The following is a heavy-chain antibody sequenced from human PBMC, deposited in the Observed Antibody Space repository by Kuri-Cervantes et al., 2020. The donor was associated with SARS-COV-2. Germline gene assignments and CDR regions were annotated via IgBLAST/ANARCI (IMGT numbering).Heavy chain of an antibody. CDR3: AREPPKKIFGVDLYYYYGMDV. CDR1: GFTFSGHW. J-gene: IGHJ6*02. Sequence: GESLKISCAASGFTFSGHWIHWVRQAPGKGLVWVSRINPDGSYTNNADSVKGRFTLSRDNAKNSLYLQMNSLRAEDTAVYYCAREPPKKIFGVDLYYYYGMDVWGQGTTVTVSS. CDR2: INPDGSYT. V-gene: IGHV3-74*01. D-gene: IGHD3-3*01.